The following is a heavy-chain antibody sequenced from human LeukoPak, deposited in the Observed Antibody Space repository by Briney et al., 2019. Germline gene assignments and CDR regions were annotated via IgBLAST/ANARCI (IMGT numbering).Heavy chain of an antibody. CDR2: IYSGGST. Sequence: GGSLRLSCAASGFTVSSNYMSWVRQAPGKGLEWVSVIYSGGSTYYADSVKGRFTISRDNSKSTLYLQMNSLRAEDTAVYYCARVPYSSSWETYFDYWGQGTLVTVSS. D-gene: IGHD6-13*01. CDR1: GFTVSSNY. J-gene: IGHJ4*02. V-gene: IGHV3-53*01. CDR3: ARVPYSSSWETYFDY.